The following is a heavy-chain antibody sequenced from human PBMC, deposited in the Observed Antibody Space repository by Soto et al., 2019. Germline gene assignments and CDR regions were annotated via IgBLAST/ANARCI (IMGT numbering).Heavy chain of an antibody. CDR1: GGSISSGGYY. Sequence: SETLSLTCTVSGGSISSGGYYWSWIRQHPGKGLEWIGYIYYSGSTYYNPSLKSRVTISVDTSKNQFSLKLSSVTAADTAVYYCARGGCSSTSCYSELVWFDPWGQGTLVTVSS. CDR2: IYYSGST. J-gene: IGHJ5*02. CDR3: ARGGCSSTSCYSELVWFDP. D-gene: IGHD2-2*01. V-gene: IGHV4-31*03.